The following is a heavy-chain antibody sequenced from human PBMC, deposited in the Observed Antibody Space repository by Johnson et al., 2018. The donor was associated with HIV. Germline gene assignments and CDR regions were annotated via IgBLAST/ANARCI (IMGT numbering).Heavy chain of an antibody. CDR3: AREDSSGYFDGFDV. Sequence: QEKLVESGGGVVQPGRSLRLSCAASAFTFSRYAMHWVRQAPGKGLEWVACISNDGSNKYYADSVKGRFTISRDNSKNTMYLQMNSLRAEDTAVYYCAREDSSGYFDGFDVWGQGTMVTVSS. D-gene: IGHD3-22*01. CDR1: AFTFSRYA. J-gene: IGHJ3*01. V-gene: IGHV3-30-3*01. CDR2: ISNDGSNK.